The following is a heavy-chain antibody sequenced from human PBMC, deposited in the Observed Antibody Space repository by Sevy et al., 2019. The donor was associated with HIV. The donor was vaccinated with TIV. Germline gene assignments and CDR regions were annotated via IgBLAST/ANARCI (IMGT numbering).Heavy chain of an antibody. CDR3: ARQPHYDFWSGYYTQFDY. J-gene: IGHJ4*02. CDR1: GGSISSSSYY. Sequence: SETLSLTCTVSGGSISSSSYYWGWIRQPPGKGLEWIGSIYYSGSTYYNPSLKSRVTISVDTSKNQFSLKLSSVTAADTAVYYCARQPHYDFWSGYYTQFDYWGQGTLVTVSS. V-gene: IGHV4-39*01. CDR2: IYYSGST. D-gene: IGHD3-3*01.